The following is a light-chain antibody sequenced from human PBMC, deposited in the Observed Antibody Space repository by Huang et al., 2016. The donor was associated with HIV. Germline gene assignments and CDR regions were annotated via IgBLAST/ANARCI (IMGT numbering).Light chain of an antibody. CDR3: QQRSNWPYT. J-gene: IGKJ2*01. CDR1: QSVSSY. Sequence: EVVLTQSPVTLSLSPGEVATLSCRASQSVSSYLAWYQQQPGQAPRLLIYDTSKRATDIPARFSGSGSGTDFTLTITSLEPEDFAVYYCQQRSNWPYTFGQGTKLDTK. CDR2: DTS. V-gene: IGKV3-11*01.